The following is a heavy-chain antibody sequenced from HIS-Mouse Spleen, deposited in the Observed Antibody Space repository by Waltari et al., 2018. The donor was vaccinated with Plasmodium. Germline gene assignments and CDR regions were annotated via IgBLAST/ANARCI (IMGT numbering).Heavy chain of an antibody. CDR1: VSACTSYG. V-gene: IGHV1-18*01. J-gene: IGHJ3*02. Sequence: VPLVQSGAGVKAPGASGKVYCTRSVSACTSYGISWVRQAPGQGREWMGGISAYNGNTNYAQKLQGRVTMTTDTSTSTAYMELRSLRSDDTAVYYCARGSAGDAFDIWGQGTMVTVSS. CDR2: ISAYNGNT. CDR3: ARGSAGDAFDI. D-gene: IGHD6-19*01.